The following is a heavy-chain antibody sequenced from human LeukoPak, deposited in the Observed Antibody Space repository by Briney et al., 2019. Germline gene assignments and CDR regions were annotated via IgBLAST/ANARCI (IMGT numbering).Heavy chain of an antibody. CDR2: ISSSSSYI. D-gene: IGHD1-1*01. V-gene: IGHV3-21*01. J-gene: IGHJ5*02. CDR3: ATGTGTHNWFDP. Sequence: GGSLRLSCAASGFTFSSYSMNWVRQAPGKGLEWVSSISSSSSYIYYADSVKGRFTISRDNAKNSLYLQMNSLRAEDTAVYYCATGTGTHNWFDPWGQGTLVTVSS. CDR1: GFTFSSYS.